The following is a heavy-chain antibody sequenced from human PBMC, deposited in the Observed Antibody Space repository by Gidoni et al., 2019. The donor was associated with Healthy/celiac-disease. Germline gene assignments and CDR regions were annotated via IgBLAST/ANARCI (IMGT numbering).Heavy chain of an antibody. CDR1: GPSFSGYY. J-gene: IGHJ4*02. CDR2: ITHTGST. CDR3: ARGRYHDSSGFPY. Sequence: QVQLQQGGAGRLKPSETLSLTCAMSGPSFSGYYWSWIRQSPGRGLEWIAEITHTGSTNYKPSLRSRVTISVDASKNQFSLQLRSVTAADTAVYYCARGRYHDSSGFPYWGQGTLVTVSS. D-gene: IGHD3-22*01. V-gene: IGHV4-34*01.